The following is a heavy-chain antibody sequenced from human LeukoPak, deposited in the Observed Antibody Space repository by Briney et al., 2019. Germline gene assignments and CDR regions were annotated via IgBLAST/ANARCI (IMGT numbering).Heavy chain of an antibody. CDR3: AKPGEPSNYYFDY. D-gene: IGHD1-14*01. J-gene: IGHJ4*02. CDR2: ISGSGGST. Sequence: GGSLRLSCAASGFTFSSYAMSWVRQAPGKGLEWVSAISGSGGSTNYADSVKGRFTISRDNSKNTLDLQMNSLRAEDTALYYCAKPGEPSNYYFDYWGQGALVTVSS. V-gene: IGHV3-23*01. CDR1: GFTFSSYA.